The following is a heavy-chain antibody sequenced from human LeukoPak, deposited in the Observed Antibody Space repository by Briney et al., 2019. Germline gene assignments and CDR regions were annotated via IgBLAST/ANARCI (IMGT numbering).Heavy chain of an antibody. CDR2: ISSSSSYI. J-gene: IGHJ4*02. V-gene: IGHV3-21*01. CDR3: ARENYDILTGYCDY. D-gene: IGHD3-9*01. CDR1: GFTFSSYS. Sequence: GGSLRLSCAASGFTFSSYSMNWVRQAPGKGPEWVSSISSSSSYIYYADSVKGRFTISRDNAKNSLYLQMNSLRAEDTAVYYCARENYDILTGYCDYWGQGTLVTVSS.